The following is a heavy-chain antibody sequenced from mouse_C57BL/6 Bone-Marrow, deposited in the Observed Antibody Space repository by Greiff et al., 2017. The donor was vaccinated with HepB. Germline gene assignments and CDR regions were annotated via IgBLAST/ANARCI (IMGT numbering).Heavy chain of an antibody. CDR1: GFTFSSYT. Sequence: DVQLVESGGGLVKPGGSLKLSCAASGFTFSSYTMSWVRQTPEKRLEWVATISGGGGNTYYPDSVKGRFTISRDNAKNTLYLQMSSLRSEDTALYYCARRGDYYGSSYPAWFAYWGQGTLVTVSA. J-gene: IGHJ3*01. V-gene: IGHV5-9*01. CDR3: ARRGDYYGSSYPAWFAY. CDR2: ISGGGGNT. D-gene: IGHD1-1*01.